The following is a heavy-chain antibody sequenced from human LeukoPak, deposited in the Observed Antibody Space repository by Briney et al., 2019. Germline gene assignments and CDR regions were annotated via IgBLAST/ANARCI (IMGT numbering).Heavy chain of an antibody. Sequence: ASVKVSCKASGYTFTGYYMHWVRQAPGQGLEWMGWINPNSGGTNYAQKFQGRVTMTRDTSISTAYMELSRLRSDDTAVYYCARDMIVVVPAAMPVRGFDPWSQGTLVTVSS. D-gene: IGHD2-2*01. CDR1: GYTFTGYY. J-gene: IGHJ5*02. CDR3: ARDMIVVVPAAMPVRGFDP. CDR2: INPNSGGT. V-gene: IGHV1-2*02.